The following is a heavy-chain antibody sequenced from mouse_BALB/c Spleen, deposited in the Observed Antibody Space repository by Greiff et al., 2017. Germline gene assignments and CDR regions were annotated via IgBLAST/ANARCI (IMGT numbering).Heavy chain of an antibody. CDR2: ISCYNGAT. D-gene: IGHD2-10*02. CDR1: GYSFTGYY. CDR3: ARSEYFGNYFDY. V-gene: IGHV1S34*01. Sequence: LVKTGASVKISCKASGYSFTGYYMHWVKQSHGKSLEWIGYISCYNGATSYNQKFKGKATFTVDTSSSTAYMQFNSLTSEDSAVYYCARSEYFGNYFDYWGQGTTLKVSS. J-gene: IGHJ2*01.